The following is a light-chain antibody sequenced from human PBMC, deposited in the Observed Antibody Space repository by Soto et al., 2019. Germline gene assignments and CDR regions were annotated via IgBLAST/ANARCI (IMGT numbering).Light chain of an antibody. V-gene: IGLV3-21*02. CDR1: NIGSKS. CDR2: ADS. Sequence: SYELTQPPSVSVAPGQTATVTCGADNIGSKSVHWYQKKAGQAPLLVVFADSDRPPGIPARFSAFNSGNTATLTISMVEDGDEADYYCHVWDISAEQVVFGGGTKLTVL. CDR3: HVWDISAEQVV. J-gene: IGLJ2*01.